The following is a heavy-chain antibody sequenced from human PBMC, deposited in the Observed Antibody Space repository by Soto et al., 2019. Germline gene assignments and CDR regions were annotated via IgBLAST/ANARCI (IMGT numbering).Heavy chain of an antibody. CDR1: GGSISRYY. D-gene: IGHD3-10*01. V-gene: IGHV4-59*01. CDR3: ARDPGSGSYYGWFDP. CDR2: IYYSGST. Sequence: QVQLQESGPGLVKPSETLSLTCTVSGGSISRYYWNWIRQPPGKELEWIGYIYYSGSTNYNPSLKSRVTISVDTSKNQFSLKLSSVTAADTAVYYCARDPGSGSYYGWFDPWGQGTLVTVSS. J-gene: IGHJ5*02.